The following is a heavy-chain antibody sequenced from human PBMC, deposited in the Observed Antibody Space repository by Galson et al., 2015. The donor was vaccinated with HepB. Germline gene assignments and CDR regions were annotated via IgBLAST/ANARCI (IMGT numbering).Heavy chain of an antibody. CDR1: GYTFTGYY. CDR3: ARDLGRECSGSNCYPYYYYAMDV. Sequence: SVKVSCKASGYTFTGYYIHWVRQAPGQGLDWMGRIDPNSGGTNYAQKFQGRVTMTRDTSISTASMELISLRSDDTAVYYCARDLGRECSGSNCYPYYYYAMDVWGQGTTVTVSS. J-gene: IGHJ6*02. CDR2: IDPNSGGT. D-gene: IGHD2-15*01. V-gene: IGHV1-2*06.